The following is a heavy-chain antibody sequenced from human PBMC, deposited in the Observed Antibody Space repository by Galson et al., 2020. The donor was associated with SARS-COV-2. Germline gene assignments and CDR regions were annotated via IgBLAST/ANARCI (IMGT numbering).Heavy chain of an antibody. V-gene: IGHV6-1*01. CDR2: TYYRSKWYN. J-gene: IGHJ6*03. CDR1: GDSVSNNSVA. D-gene: IGHD5-12*01. Sequence: SQTLSLTCDISGDSVSNNSVAWTWIRQSPSRGLEWLGRTYYRSKWYNDYADSVKSRITIKSDTSKNQFSLQLNSVTPEDTAVYYCARVGSRFIGASHYYYYMDVWGKGTTVTVSS. CDR3: ARVGSRFIGASHYYYYMDV.